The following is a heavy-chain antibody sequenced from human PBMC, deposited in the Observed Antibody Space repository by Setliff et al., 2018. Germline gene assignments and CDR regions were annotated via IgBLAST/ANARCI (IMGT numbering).Heavy chain of an antibody. CDR2: IYVGGSA. V-gene: IGHV4-4*07. J-gene: IGHJ6*03. CDR3: ARANKKLDYYYYYYMDV. D-gene: IGHD1-1*01. CDR1: GDSISNYY. Sequence: SETLSLTCTVSGDSISNYYWNWIRQPAGKGLEWLGRIYVGGSANYNPSLKSRVTISVDTSKNQFSLKLSSVTAADTAVYYCARANKKLDYYYYYYMDVWGKGTTVTVSS.